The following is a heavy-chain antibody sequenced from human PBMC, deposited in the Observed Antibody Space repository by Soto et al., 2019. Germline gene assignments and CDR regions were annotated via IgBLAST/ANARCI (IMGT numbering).Heavy chain of an antibody. CDR1: GGSISSYY. J-gene: IGHJ4*02. CDR3: ARLPPYSSSWYHYFDY. D-gene: IGHD6-13*01. CDR2: IYYSGST. V-gene: IGHV4-59*08. Sequence: QVQLQESGPGLVKPSETLSLTCTVSGGSISSYYWSWIRQPPGKGLEWIGYIYYSGSTNYNPSLKSLVTISVDTSKNHFSLKLSSVTAADTAVYYCARLPPYSSSWYHYFDYWGQGTLVTVSS.